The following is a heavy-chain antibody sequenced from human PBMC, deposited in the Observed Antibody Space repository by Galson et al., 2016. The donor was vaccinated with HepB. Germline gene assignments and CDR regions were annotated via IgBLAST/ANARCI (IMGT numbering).Heavy chain of an antibody. J-gene: IGHJ4*02. CDR1: GGTFSSFA. Sequence: SVKVSCKASGGTFSSFAINWARQAPGQGLEWMGAIIPMFGTPNYAQKFRGRVTVTADEPTSTAYLELSSLRSQDTAIYYCASHTRGQYDSGRYEFNYWGQGTPVTVSS. CDR3: ASHTRGQYDSGRYEFNY. CDR2: IIPMFGTP. D-gene: IGHD3-10*01. V-gene: IGHV1-69*13.